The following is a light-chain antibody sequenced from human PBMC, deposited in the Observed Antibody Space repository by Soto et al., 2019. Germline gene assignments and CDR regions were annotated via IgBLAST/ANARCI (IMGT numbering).Light chain of an antibody. Sequence: DIQMTQSPSSLSASVGDRVTITCRAGQSISSYLNWYQQKPGKAPKLLIYAASSLQSRVPSRFSGSGSGTDFTLTISSLQPEDFATYYCQQSYSTPWTFGQGTKVEIK. CDR3: QQSYSTPWT. J-gene: IGKJ1*01. CDR2: AAS. V-gene: IGKV1-39*01. CDR1: QSISSY.